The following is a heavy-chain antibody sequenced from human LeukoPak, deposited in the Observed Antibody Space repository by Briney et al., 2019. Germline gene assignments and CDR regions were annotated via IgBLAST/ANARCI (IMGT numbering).Heavy chain of an antibody. Sequence: GGSLRLSCAASGFTFSSYSMNWVSQAPGKGLEWVSSISSSSSYIYYADSVKGRFTISRDNAKNSLYLQMNSLRAEDTAVYYCARARPTPGAFDIWGQGTMVTVSS. CDR2: ISSSSSYI. CDR1: GFTFSSYS. J-gene: IGHJ3*02. V-gene: IGHV3-21*01. CDR3: ARARPTPGAFDI. D-gene: IGHD2-15*01.